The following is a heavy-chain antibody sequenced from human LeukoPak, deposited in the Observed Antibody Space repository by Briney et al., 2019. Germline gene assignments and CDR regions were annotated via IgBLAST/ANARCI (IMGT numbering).Heavy chain of an antibody. J-gene: IGHJ3*02. CDR3: ASPRGGSYDDAFDI. CDR2: ISAYNGNT. Sequence: GASVKVSCKASGYTFTSYGISWVRRAPGQGLEWMGWISAYNGNTNYAQKLQGRVTMTTDTSTSTAYMELSRLRSDDTAVYYCASPRGGSYDDAFDIWGQGTMVTVSS. D-gene: IGHD1-26*01. V-gene: IGHV1-18*01. CDR1: GYTFTSYG.